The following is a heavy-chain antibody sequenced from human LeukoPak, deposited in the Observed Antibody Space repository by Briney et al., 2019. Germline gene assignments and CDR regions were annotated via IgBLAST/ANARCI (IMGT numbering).Heavy chain of an antibody. CDR1: GGSFSGYY. Sequence: PSETLSLTCAVYGGSFSGYYWSWIRQPPGKGLEWIGEINHSGSTNYNPSLKSRVTISVDTSKNQFSLKLSSVTAACMAVYYCARAVVVVAALHPCGQGTLVTVSS. J-gene: IGHJ5*02. CDR3: ARAVVVVAALHP. D-gene: IGHD2-15*01. CDR2: INHSGST. V-gene: IGHV4-34*01.